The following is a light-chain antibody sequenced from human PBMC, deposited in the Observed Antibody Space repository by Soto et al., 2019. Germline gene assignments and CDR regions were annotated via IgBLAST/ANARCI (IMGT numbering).Light chain of an antibody. CDR1: SNDVGRYNL. Sequence: QSALTQPASVSGSPEQSITISCTGTSNDVGRYNLVSWYQHHPGKAPKVMIYEATKRPSGVSNRFSGSKSGNTASLTISGLQTEDEADYYCAAWDDSLSGPVFGGGTKVTVL. CDR2: EAT. CDR3: AAWDDSLSGPV. V-gene: IGLV2-23*01. J-gene: IGLJ3*02.